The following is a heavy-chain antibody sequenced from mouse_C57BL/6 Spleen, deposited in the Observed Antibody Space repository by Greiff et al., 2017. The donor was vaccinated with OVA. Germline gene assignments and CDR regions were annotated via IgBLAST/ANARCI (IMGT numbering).Heavy chain of an antibody. V-gene: IGHV6-3*01. CDR1: GFTFSNYW. D-gene: IGHD1-1*01. J-gene: IGHJ2*01. CDR2: IRLKSDNYAT. Sequence: DVKLVESGGGLVQPGGSMKLSCVASGFTFSNYWMNWVRQSPEKGLEWVAQIRLKSDNYATHYAESVKGRFTISRDDSKSSVYLQMNNLRAEDTGIYYCTGSDYGSSYEGLDYWGQGTTLTVSS. CDR3: TGSDYGSSYEGLDY.